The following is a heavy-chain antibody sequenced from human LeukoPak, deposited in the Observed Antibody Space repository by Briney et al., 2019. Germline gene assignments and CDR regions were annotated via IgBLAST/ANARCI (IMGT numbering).Heavy chain of an antibody. V-gene: IGHV1-8*01. J-gene: IGHJ4*02. CDR3: TRGPRGRRDN. CDR2: MNPNSGNT. CDR1: GYTFTYYD. Sequence: ASVKVSCKASGYTFTYYDMNWVRQATGQGLEWMGWMNPNSGNTGYGQSFQGRITMTRDISIGTAYMELSNLTSEDTAVYYCTRGPRGRRDNWGQGTLVTVSA.